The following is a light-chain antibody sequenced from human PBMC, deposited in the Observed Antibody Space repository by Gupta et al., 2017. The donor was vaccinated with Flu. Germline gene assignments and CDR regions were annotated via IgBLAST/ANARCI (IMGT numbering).Light chain of an antibody. CDR1: KLGDKY. J-gene: IGLJ2*01. V-gene: IGLV3-1*01. Sequence: SYELTQPHSVSVSPGQTASITCSGDKLGDKYACWYQQKQGQSPVLVIYQDSKRPSGIPERFSGSNSGNTATLTISGTQAMDEADYYCQAWDSSTAVVFGGGTKLTVL. CDR2: QDS. CDR3: QAWDSSTAVV.